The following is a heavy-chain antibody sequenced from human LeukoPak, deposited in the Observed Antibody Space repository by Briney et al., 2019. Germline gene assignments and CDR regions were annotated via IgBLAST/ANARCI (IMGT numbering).Heavy chain of an antibody. CDR3: AKDLGPGSMATSPGFDY. CDR1: EFSFSTYS. CDR2: ITSSGSSI. Sequence: GGSLRLSCAASEFSFSTYSMNWVRQAPGKGLEWVSYITSSGSSIYYADSVRGRFTISRDNAKNSLYLQMNSLRAEDTALYYCAKDLGPGSMATSPGFDYWGQGTLVTVSS. J-gene: IGHJ4*02. V-gene: IGHV3-48*01. D-gene: IGHD5-24*01.